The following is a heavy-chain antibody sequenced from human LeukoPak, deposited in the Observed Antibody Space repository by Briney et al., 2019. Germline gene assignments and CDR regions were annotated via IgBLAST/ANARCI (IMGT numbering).Heavy chain of an antibody. J-gene: IGHJ5*02. D-gene: IGHD3-10*01. V-gene: IGHV4-34*01. Sequence: SETLSLTCAVYGGSFSGYYWSWIRQPPGKGLEWIGEINHSGSTNYNPSLKSRVTISVDTSKNQFSLKLSSVTAADTAVYYCARGGSVLLWFGGRNWFDPWGQGTLVTVSS. CDR2: INHSGST. CDR1: GGSFSGYY. CDR3: ARGGSVLLWFGGRNWFDP.